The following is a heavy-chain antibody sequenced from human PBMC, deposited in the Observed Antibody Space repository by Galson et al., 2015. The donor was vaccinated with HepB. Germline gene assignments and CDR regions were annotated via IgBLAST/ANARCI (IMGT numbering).Heavy chain of an antibody. J-gene: IGHJ6*02. CDR3: ARDPLAGRAYYYGMDV. D-gene: IGHD6-19*01. V-gene: IGHV6-1*01. Sequence: CAISGDSVSRSGVTWNWIRQSPSSGLEWLGRTYYRSKWYIDYAVSVKSRITINADTSKNQVSLQLNSVTPEDTAVYYCARDPLAGRAYYYGMDVWGQGTTVTVSS. CDR2: TYYRSKWYI. CDR1: GDSVSRSGVT.